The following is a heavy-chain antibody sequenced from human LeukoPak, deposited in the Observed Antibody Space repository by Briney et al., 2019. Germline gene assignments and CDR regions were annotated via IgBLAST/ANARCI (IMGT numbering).Heavy chain of an antibody. CDR3: ARDTMVRGVRWFDP. V-gene: IGHV3-66*01. CDR2: IYSGGST. CDR1: GFTVSSNY. Sequence: GGSLRLSCAASGFTVSSNYMSWVRQAPGKGLEWVSVIYSGGSTYYADSVKGRFTISRDNSKNTLYLQMNSLRAEDTAVYYCARDTMVRGVRWFDPWGQGTLVIVSS. D-gene: IGHD3-10*01. J-gene: IGHJ5*02.